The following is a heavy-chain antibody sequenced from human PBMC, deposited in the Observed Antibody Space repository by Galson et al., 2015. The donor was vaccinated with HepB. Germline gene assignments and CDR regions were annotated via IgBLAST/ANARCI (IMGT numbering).Heavy chain of an antibody. J-gene: IGHJ4*02. CDR1: GFSFSTYW. V-gene: IGHV3-7*01. D-gene: IGHD6-13*01. CDR2: IRHDGSDI. CDR3: ARDRAAINSWYTGYFFDS. Sequence: SLRLSCAASGFSFSTYWMSWVRQAPEKGLEWVANIRHDGSDISYVGSVKGRFTISRDNAYNSLYLQMKSLRAEDTAVYYCARDRAAINSWYTGYFFDSWGQGTLVTVSS.